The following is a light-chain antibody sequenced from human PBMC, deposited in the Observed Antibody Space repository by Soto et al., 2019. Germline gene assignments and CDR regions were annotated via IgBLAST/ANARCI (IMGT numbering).Light chain of an antibody. J-gene: IGKJ4*01. CDR1: QDISDY. CDR3: QQLNSYPLT. Sequence: DIQFTQFPSFLSASVGDRVTITCRASQDISDYLAWYQQRPGKAPKLLIYAASTLQSGVPSRSSGSGSGTEFTLTISSLQPEDFATYSCQQLNSYPLTFGGGTKVDIK. CDR2: AAS. V-gene: IGKV1-9*01.